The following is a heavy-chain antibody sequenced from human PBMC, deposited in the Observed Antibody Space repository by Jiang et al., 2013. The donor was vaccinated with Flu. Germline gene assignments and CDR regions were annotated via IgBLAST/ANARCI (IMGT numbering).Heavy chain of an antibody. CDR1: GGSMSSYY. D-gene: IGHD2/OR15-2a*01. V-gene: IGHV4-59*08. J-gene: IGHJ4*01. CDR2: ISYSDVYSTGST. CDR3: ARHLTYHFDY. Sequence: ETLSLTCTVSGGSMSSYYWSWIRQPPGKGLEWIGYISYSDVYSTGSTNYNPSLQSRVSISVDTSKNQFSLTMSSVTAADTAIYYCARHLTYHFDYWGQGTLVTVSS.